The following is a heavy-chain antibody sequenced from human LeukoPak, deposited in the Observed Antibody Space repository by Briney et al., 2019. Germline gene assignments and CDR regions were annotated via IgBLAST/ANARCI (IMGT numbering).Heavy chain of an antibody. CDR1: GGSISSYY. Sequence: SETLSLTCTVSGGSISSYYWSWIRQPPGKGLEWIGYIYYSGSTNYNPSLKSRVTISVDTSKNQFSLKLSSATAADTAVYYCARSRSGYYPWGQGTLVIVSS. CDR3: ARSRSGYYP. CDR2: IYYSGST. V-gene: IGHV4-59*01. D-gene: IGHD3-22*01. J-gene: IGHJ5*02.